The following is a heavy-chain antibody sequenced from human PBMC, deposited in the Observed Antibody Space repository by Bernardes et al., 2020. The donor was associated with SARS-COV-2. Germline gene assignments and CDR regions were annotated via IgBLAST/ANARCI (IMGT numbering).Heavy chain of an antibody. D-gene: IGHD4-17*01. J-gene: IGHJ4*02. CDR1: GFTFRSYA. V-gene: IGHV3-23*01. CDR3: AKDWVDEYGGIDY. Sequence: GGSLRLSCAASGFTFRSYAMTWVRQAPGKGLEWVSTISGSGGSTYYADSVKGRFTISRDNSKNSLYLQMNTLRAEDTAVYYCAKDWVDEYGGIDYWGQGTLVTVSS. CDR2: ISGSGGST.